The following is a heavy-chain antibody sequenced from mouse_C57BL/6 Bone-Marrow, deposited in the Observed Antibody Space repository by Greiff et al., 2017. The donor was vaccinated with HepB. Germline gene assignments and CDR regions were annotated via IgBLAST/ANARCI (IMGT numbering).Heavy chain of an antibody. D-gene: IGHD3-2*02. CDR2: ISGGGGNT. CDR3: TAQDVLAMDY. V-gene: IGHV5-9*01. J-gene: IGHJ4*01. Sequence: DVMLVESGGGLVKPGGSLKLSCAASGFTFSSYTMSWVRQTPEKRLEWVATISGGGGNTYYPDSVKGRFTISRDNAKNTLYLQMSSLRSEDTALYYCTAQDVLAMDYWGQGTSVTVSS. CDR1: GFTFSSYT.